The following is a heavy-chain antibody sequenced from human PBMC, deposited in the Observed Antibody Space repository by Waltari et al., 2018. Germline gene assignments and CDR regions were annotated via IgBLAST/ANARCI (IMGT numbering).Heavy chain of an antibody. CDR1: GGSVSSSDYY. V-gene: IGHV4-39*01. Sequence: QLQLQESGPGLVKPSETLSLTCTVSGGSVSSSDYYWGGARQPPGKGLEWIGSIYYNGSTYYNPSLKSRVTISVDTSKNQFSLKLSSVTAADTAMYYCARHTGDCSSTSCYLSWFDPWGQGTLVTVSS. J-gene: IGHJ5*02. CDR3: ARHTGDCSSTSCYLSWFDP. D-gene: IGHD2-2*01. CDR2: IYYNGST.